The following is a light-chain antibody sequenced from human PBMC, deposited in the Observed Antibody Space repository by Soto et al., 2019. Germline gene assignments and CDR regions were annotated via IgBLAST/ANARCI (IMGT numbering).Light chain of an antibody. V-gene: IGLV2-23*02. CDR2: EVS. CDR3: CSYAGSRTYV. Sequence: QSALPQPASVSGSPGQSITISCTGTSSDVGSYNLVSWYQQHPGKAPKLMIYEVSKRPSGVSNRFSGSKSGNTASLTISGLQAEDEVDYYCCSYAGSRTYVFGTGTKDTVL. CDR1: SSDVGSYNL. J-gene: IGLJ1*01.